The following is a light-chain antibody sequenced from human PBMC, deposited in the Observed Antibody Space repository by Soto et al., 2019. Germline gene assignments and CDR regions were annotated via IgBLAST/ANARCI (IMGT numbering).Light chain of an antibody. CDR1: EDINSR. CDR2: AAF. J-gene: IGKJ5*01. CDR3: QKADSFPIN. Sequence: DIQMTHSPSSVSASVWYIVTISFRASEDINSRLAWYQQKPGNAPKLLIYAAFILQSGVPSRFSGYGSGTDFTLSISSLQPEDFATYYCQKADSFPINFGQGTRLEIK. V-gene: IGKV1-12*01.